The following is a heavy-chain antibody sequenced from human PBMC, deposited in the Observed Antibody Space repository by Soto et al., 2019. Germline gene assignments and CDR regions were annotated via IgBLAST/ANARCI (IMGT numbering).Heavy chain of an antibody. Sequence: QVRLHESGPGLVKPSQTLSLTCSVSGGSISGDYYWSWIRQSPEKGLEWIGYIYASGRTTYNPSLKSRVTMFVSQTQVSLRLTSVTAADTAVYYCARHFDVDPSLDHYYFDLWGRGALVTVSS. CDR1: GGSISGDYY. CDR2: IYASGRT. D-gene: IGHD3-9*01. CDR3: ARHFDVDPSLDHYYFDL. J-gene: IGHJ2*01. V-gene: IGHV4-4*08.